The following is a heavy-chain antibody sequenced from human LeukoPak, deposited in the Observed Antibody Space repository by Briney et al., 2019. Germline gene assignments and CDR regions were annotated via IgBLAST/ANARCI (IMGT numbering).Heavy chain of an antibody. CDR3: ARVNINHCHSFDC. V-gene: IGHV4-4*02. CDR2: IYHSGSP. Sequence: SETLSLTCAVSGGSISSNNWWGWVRQPPGKGLEWIGEIYHSGSPNYNPSLKSRVTISVDKSRNHFSLNLSSVTAADTAVYYCARVNINHCHSFDCWGQGTLVTVSS. CDR1: GGSISSNNW. D-gene: IGHD1-14*01. J-gene: IGHJ4*02.